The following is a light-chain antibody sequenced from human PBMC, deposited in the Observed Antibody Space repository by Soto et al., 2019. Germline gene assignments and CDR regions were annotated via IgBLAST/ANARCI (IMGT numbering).Light chain of an antibody. Sequence: EIVLTQSRGTLSLSPGERATLSCRASQSISSSYLAWYQQKPGQAPRLLIYGASSRATGIPDRFSGSGYGTDFTLTISRLEPEDFAVYYCQQYGTSLLTFGGGTKVEIK. CDR3: QQYGTSLLT. J-gene: IGKJ4*01. V-gene: IGKV3-20*01. CDR2: GAS. CDR1: QSISSSY.